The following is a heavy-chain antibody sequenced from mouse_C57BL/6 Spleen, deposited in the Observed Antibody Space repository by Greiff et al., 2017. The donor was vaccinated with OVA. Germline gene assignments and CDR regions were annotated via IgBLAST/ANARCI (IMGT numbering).Heavy chain of an antibody. V-gene: IGHV5-17*01. CDR2: ISSGSSTI. CDR3: ARGHGSSAWFAY. Sequence: EVKVEESGGGLVKPGGSLKLSCAASGFTFSDYGMHWVRQAPEKGLEWVAYISSGSSTIYYADTVKGRFTISRDNAKNTLFLQMTSLRSEDTAMYYCARGHGSSAWFAYWGQGTLVTVSA. CDR1: GFTFSDYG. D-gene: IGHD1-1*01. J-gene: IGHJ3*01.